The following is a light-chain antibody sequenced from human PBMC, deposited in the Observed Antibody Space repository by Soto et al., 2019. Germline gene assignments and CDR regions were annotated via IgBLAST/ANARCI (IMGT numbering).Light chain of an antibody. Sequence: QSALTQPASVSGSPGQSITISCTGTSSDVGGYNYVSWYQQRPGKAPKLMIYEVSNRPSGVSNRFSGSKSGNTASLTISGLQAEDEADYYCSSYTSSSTLGYVFGTGTQLTVL. CDR1: SSDVGGYNY. CDR2: EVS. J-gene: IGLJ1*01. CDR3: SSYTSSSTLGYV. V-gene: IGLV2-14*01.